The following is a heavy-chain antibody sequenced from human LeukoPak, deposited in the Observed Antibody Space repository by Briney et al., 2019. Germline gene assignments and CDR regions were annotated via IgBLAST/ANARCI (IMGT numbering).Heavy chain of an antibody. CDR2: INSDGSST. V-gene: IGHV3-74*01. D-gene: IGHD6-13*01. CDR3: ARAHSSTWYPAGMDV. CDR1: GFTFSNAW. Sequence: GGSLRLSCAASGFTFSNAWVNWVRQAPGKGLVWVSRINSDGSSTNYAGSVKGRFTISRDNAKNTLYLQMNSLRAEDTAVYYCARAHSSTWYPAGMDVWGQETTVTVSS. J-gene: IGHJ6*02.